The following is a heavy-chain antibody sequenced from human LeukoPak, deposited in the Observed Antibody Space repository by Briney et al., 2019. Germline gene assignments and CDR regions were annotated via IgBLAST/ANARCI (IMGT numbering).Heavy chain of an antibody. V-gene: IGHV3-21*01. D-gene: IGHD1-7*01. Sequence: GGSLRLSCEASGFTFNTYSMNWARQAPGKGLEWVSSISSSSSYIYYADSVKGRFTISRDNAKNSLYLQMNSLRAEDTAVYYCARDRVNWNYLSSVDYWGQGTLVTVSS. CDR1: GFTFNTYS. CDR3: ARDRVNWNYLSSVDY. CDR2: ISSSSSYI. J-gene: IGHJ4*02.